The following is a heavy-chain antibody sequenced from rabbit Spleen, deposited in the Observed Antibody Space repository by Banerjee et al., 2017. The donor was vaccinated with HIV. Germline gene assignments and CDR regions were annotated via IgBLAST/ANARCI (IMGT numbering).Heavy chain of an antibody. CDR3: ARDPFSSEIYTL. D-gene: IGHD8-1*01. V-gene: IGHV1S45*01. CDR2: IAAGSSGST. Sequence: QEQLVESGGGLVQPGGSLKLSCKASGFDFSDYGMSWVRQAPGKGLGWIACIAAGSSGSTYYASWAKGRFTISKTSSTTVTLQMTSLTAADTATYFCARDPFSSEIYTLWGQGTLVTVS. CDR1: GFDFSDYG. J-gene: IGHJ3*01.